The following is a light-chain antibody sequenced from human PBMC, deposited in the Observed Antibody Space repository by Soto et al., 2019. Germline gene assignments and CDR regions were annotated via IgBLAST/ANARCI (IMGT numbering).Light chain of an antibody. Sequence: SYELTQPPSVSVAPGNTARITCGGNNVGSKRVHWYQQKPRQTPVLVIYYDRDRPSGIPERFSGSNSGNTADLTISRVEAGDEADYYCQVWDSSSFVVFGGGNKLTVL. V-gene: IGLV3-21*04. J-gene: IGLJ2*01. CDR1: NVGSKR. CDR2: YDR. CDR3: QVWDSSSFVV.